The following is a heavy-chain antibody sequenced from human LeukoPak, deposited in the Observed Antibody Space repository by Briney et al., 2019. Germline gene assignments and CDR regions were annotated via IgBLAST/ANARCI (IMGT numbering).Heavy chain of an antibody. D-gene: IGHD2-15*01. V-gene: IGHV4-39*07. CDR3: VRAVSLLPPAW. CDR2: INYRGTINYRGGTGMT. J-gene: IGHJ4*02. CDR1: NELITHSTYY. Sequence: KPSETLSLTCSVSNELITHSTYYWGWVRQPPGKGLEWIGSINYRGTINYRGGTGMTYYNPSLKSRVTILGDTSENQFFLKVNSVTAADTGVYYCVRAVSLLPPAWWGQGIPVTVSS.